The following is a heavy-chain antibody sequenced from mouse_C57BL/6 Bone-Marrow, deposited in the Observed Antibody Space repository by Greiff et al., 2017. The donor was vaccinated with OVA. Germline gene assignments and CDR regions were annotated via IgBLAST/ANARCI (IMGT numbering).Heavy chain of an antibody. D-gene: IGHD3-2*02. J-gene: IGHJ2*01. V-gene: IGHV1-55*01. CDR3: ARSPSDSSGYVRDY. CDR2: IYPGSGST. CDR1: GYTFTSYW. Sequence: VQLQQPGAELVKPGASVKMSCKASGYTFTSYWITWVKQRPGQGLEWIGDIYPGSGSTNYNEKFKSKATLTVDTSSSTAYMQLSSLTSEDSAVYYCARSPSDSSGYVRDYWGQGTTLTVSS.